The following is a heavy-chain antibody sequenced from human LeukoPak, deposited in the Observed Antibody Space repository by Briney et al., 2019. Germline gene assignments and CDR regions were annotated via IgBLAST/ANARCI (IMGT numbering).Heavy chain of an antibody. D-gene: IGHD3-10*01. J-gene: IGHJ6*03. Sequence: EASVKVSCKASGYTFTSYGISWVRQAPGQGLEWMGGIIPIFGTANYAQKFQGRVTITADESTSTAYMELSSLRSEDTAVYYCARGLVRGVELYYMDVWGKGTTVTVSS. V-gene: IGHV1-69*13. CDR3: ARGLVRGVELYYMDV. CDR2: IIPIFGTA. CDR1: GYTFTSYG.